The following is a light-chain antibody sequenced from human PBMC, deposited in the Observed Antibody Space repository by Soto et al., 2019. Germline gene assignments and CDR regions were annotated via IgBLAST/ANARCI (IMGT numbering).Light chain of an antibody. CDR3: QQADSFPLT. CDR1: QDITNW. CDR2: AAS. Sequence: DIQMTQSPSSVTASVGYSVAITCRASQDITNWLAWYQQKPGKAPKVLIHAASSLQSGVPSRFSGSGFGTEFTLTISNLQPEDFATYYCQQADSFPLTFGEGTKVEIK. J-gene: IGKJ1*01. V-gene: IGKV1-12*01.